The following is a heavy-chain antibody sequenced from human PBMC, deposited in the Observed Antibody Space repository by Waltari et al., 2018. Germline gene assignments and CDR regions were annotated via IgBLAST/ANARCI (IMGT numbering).Heavy chain of an antibody. CDR1: GGSFSGYY. J-gene: IGHJ4*02. Sequence: QVQLQQWGAGLLKPSETLSLTCAVYGGSFSGYYWSWIRQPPGKGLEWIGEINHSGSTNYNPSLKSRVTISVDTSKNQFSLKLSSVTAADTAVYYCARGRSKGSGSHSVGTLKYWGQGTLVTVSS. V-gene: IGHV4-34*01. D-gene: IGHD3-10*01. CDR2: INHSGST. CDR3: ARGRSKGSGSHSVGTLKY.